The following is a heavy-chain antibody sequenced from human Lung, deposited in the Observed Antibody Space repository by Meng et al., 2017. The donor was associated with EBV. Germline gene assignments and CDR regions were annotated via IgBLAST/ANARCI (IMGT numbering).Heavy chain of an antibody. CDR2: ISAYKGNT. J-gene: IGHJ5*02. D-gene: IGHD1-14*01. Sequence: QVHLGRSGPEVMKPGPSLKVPCNVSGSTLSTYGVSWVRQPPGQGPAWMGWISAYKGNTNYDQNFLGRFPITTDTSTNTPYMDLRSLISDVTAVYYCARDLPGGTKGTWLDLWGQGTLVTVSS. V-gene: IGHV1-18*01. CDR3: ARDLPGGTKGTWLDL. CDR1: GSTLSTYG.